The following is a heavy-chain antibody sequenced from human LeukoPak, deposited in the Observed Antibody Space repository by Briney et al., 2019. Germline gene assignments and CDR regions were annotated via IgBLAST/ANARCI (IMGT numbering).Heavy chain of an antibody. Sequence: KPSETLSLTCAVSGYSISSGYYWGWIRQPPGKGLEWIGSIYHSGSTYYNPSLKSRVTISVDTSKNQFSLKLRSVTAADTAVYYCARRTVGNWFDPWGPGTLVTVSS. CDR2: IYHSGST. V-gene: IGHV4-38-2*01. J-gene: IGHJ5*02. D-gene: IGHD1-26*01. CDR3: ARRTVGNWFDP. CDR1: GYSISSGYY.